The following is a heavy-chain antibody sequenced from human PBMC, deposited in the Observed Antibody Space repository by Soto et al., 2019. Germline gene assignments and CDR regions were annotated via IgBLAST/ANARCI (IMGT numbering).Heavy chain of an antibody. CDR2: ISSSSSYT. CDR3: ARAAYGGKSIDYYYGMDV. CDR1: VFTFSDYY. Sequence: PGGSLRLSCAASVFTFSDYYMRLIRQSPGKGLEWVSYISSSSSYTNYADSVKGRFTISRDNAKNSLYLQMNSLRAEDTAVYYCARAAYGGKSIDYYYGMDVWGQGTTVTGSS. D-gene: IGHD4-17*01. V-gene: IGHV3-11*06. J-gene: IGHJ6*02.